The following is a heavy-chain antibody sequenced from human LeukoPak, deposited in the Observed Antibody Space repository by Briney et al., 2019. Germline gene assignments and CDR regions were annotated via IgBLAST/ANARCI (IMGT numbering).Heavy chain of an antibody. J-gene: IGHJ4*02. CDR2: IYTSGST. CDR1: GVSITSYY. CDR3: ARGRMSSTAAGIAARLDY. D-gene: IGHD6-6*01. Sequence: SETLSLTCTVSGVSITSYYLSWIPRPVGKGLEWLGRIYTSGSTNYNPSLKSRVSMSVDTSKNQSSLKLSSVTAADTAVYYCARGRMSSTAAGIAARLDYWGQGTLVTVSS. V-gene: IGHV4-4*07.